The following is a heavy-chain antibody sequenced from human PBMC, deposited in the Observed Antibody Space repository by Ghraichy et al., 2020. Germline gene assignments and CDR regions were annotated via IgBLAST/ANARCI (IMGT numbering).Heavy chain of an antibody. CDR1: GGSISSYY. V-gene: IGHV4-59*01. CDR3: ATVNRYNWNYVGSYGMDV. J-gene: IGHJ6*02. Sequence: SETLSLTCTVSGGSISSYYWSWIRQPPGKGLEWIGYIYYSGSTNYNPSLKSRVTISVDTSKNQFSLKLSSVTAADTAVYYCATVNRYNWNYVGSYGMDVWGQGTTVTVSS. D-gene: IGHD1-7*01. CDR2: IYYSGST.